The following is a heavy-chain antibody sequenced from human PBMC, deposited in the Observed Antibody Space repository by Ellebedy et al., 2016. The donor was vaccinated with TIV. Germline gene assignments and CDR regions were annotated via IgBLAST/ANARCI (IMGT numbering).Heavy chain of an antibody. CDR1: GGSISSSNCY. Sequence: MPSETLSLTCTVSGGSISSSNCYWGWLRQPPGKELEWIGSIYYSWSTYYNPSLKSRVTISVDTSKNQFSLKLSSVTAADKAVYYCARDGNSGSYYNDFDNWGQGTLVTVSS. CDR2: IYYSWST. J-gene: IGHJ4*02. CDR3: ARDGNSGSYYNDFDN. V-gene: IGHV4-39*07. D-gene: IGHD3-10*01.